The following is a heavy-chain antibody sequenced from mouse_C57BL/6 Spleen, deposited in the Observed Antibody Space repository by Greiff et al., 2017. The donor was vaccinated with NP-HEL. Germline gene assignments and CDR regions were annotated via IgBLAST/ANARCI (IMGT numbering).Heavy chain of an antibody. V-gene: IGHV1-15*01. Sequence: QVQLQQSGAELVRPGASVTLSCKASGYTFTDYEMHWVKQTPVHGLEWIGAIDPETGGTAYNQKFKGKAILTADKSSSTAYMELRSLTSEDSAVYYCTRSLRPHYAMDYWGQGTSVTVSS. CDR3: TRSLRPHYAMDY. CDR1: GYTFTDYE. CDR2: IDPETGGT. D-gene: IGHD1-2*01. J-gene: IGHJ4*01.